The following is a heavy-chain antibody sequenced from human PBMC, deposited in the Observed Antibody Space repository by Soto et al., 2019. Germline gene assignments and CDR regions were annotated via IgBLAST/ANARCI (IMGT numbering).Heavy chain of an antibody. Sequence: QVQLQESGPGLVKPSETLSLTCTVSGDSISYYYWSWIRQPPGKGLEWIGYISNSGSTNYNPSLNSRVTISIDTSKNQFSLKLSSVTAADTAVYYCARDVYRPVAGWFDPWGQGTLVTVSS. J-gene: IGHJ5*02. CDR2: ISNSGST. CDR1: GDSISYYY. V-gene: IGHV4-59*01. D-gene: IGHD6-19*01. CDR3: ARDVYRPVAGWFDP.